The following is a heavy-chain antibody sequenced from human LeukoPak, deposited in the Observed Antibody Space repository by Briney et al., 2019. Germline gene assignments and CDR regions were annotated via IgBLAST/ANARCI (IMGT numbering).Heavy chain of an antibody. J-gene: IGHJ6*02. CDR1: GDSVSSGSYY. D-gene: IGHD3-16*01. CDR3: ARVHLGGSNSMDV. Sequence: PSETLSLTCTVSGDSVSSGSYYWNWIRQPPGKGLEWIGYIYNSGSTNYNPSLKSRVTISIDTSKKQFSLKMSSVTAADTAVYYCARVHLGGSNSMDVWGQGTTVTVSS. CDR2: IYNSGST. V-gene: IGHV4-61*01.